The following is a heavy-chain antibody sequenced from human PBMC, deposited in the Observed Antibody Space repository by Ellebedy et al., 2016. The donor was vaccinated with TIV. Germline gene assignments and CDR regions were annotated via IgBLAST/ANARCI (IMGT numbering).Heavy chain of an antibody. CDR3: STGSYFGRGA. CDR2: IWYDGSNK. CDR1: GFTFSSYG. D-gene: IGHD1-26*01. J-gene: IGHJ5*02. Sequence: GESLKISXAASGFTFSSYGMHWVRQAPGKGLEWVSVIWYDGSNKYYADSVKGRFTISRDNSKNTLCLQMNSLRAEDTAVYYCSTGSYFGRGAWGQGTLVTVSS. V-gene: IGHV3-33*01.